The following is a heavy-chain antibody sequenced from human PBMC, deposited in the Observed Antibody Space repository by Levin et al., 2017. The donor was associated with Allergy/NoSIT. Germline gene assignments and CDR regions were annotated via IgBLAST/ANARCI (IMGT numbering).Heavy chain of an antibody. V-gene: IGHV3-23*01. J-gene: IGHJ3*02. CDR2: ISGSGGST. D-gene: IGHD1-26*01. Sequence: GGSLRLSCAASGFTFSSYAMSWVRQAPGKGLEWVSAISGSGGSTYYADSVKGRFTISRDNSKNTLYLQMNSLRAEDTAVYYCAKDQGSIVGATLGAFDIWGQGTMVTVSS. CDR1: GFTFSSYA. CDR3: AKDQGSIVGATLGAFDI.